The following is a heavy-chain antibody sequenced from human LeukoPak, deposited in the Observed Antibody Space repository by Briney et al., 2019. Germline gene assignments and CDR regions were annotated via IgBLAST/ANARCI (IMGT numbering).Heavy chain of an antibody. CDR2: IYSGGST. J-gene: IGHJ4*02. CDR1: GFTVSSNY. Sequence: GGSLRLSCAASGFTVSSNYMSWVRQAPGKGLEWVSVIYSGGSTYYADSVKGRFTISRDNSKNTLYLQMNSLRAEDTAVYYCARGGIDYDRSFDYWGQGTLVTVPS. D-gene: IGHD3-22*01. V-gene: IGHV3-66*02. CDR3: ARGGIDYDRSFDY.